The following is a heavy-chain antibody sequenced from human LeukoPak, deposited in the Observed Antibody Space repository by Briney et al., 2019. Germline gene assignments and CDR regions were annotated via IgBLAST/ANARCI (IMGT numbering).Heavy chain of an antibody. V-gene: IGHV4-59*06. CDR2: IYYSGST. CDR3: ASVAYCGGDCYLAYFDY. Sequence: SETLSLTCTVSGGSISSYYWSWIRQHPGKGLEWIGYIYYSGSTYYNPSLKSRVTISVDTSKNQFSLKLSSVTAADTAVYYCASVAYCGGDCYLAYFDYWGQGTLVTVSS. CDR1: GGSISSYY. D-gene: IGHD2-21*02. J-gene: IGHJ4*02.